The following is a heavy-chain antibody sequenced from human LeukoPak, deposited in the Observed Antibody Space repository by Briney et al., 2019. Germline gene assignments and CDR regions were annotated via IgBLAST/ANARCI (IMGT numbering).Heavy chain of an antibody. Sequence: GGSLRLSCAVSGITLSNYCMSWVRQAPGKGLEWVAGICNSGGSKKYADSVKGRFTIARDNRKNTLYLQMNSLRAEDTAVYFCAKRGVVIRVILVGFHKEAYYFESWGQGALVTVSS. CDR1: GITLSNYC. V-gene: IGHV3-23*01. CDR2: ICNSGGSK. D-gene: IGHD3/OR15-3a*01. CDR3: AKRGVVIRVILVGFHKEAYYFES. J-gene: IGHJ4*02.